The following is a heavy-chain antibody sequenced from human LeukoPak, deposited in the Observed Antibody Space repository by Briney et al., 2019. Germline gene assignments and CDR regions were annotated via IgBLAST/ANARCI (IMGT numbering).Heavy chain of an antibody. V-gene: IGHV4-59*01. Sequence: LSETLSLTCTVSGGSISSYYWSWIRQPPGKGLEWIGYIYYSGSTNYNPSLKSRVTISVDTSKNQFSLKLSSVTAADTAVYYCARELASGWYGNFQHWGQGTLVTVSS. CDR3: ARELASGWYGNFQH. CDR1: GGSISSYY. CDR2: IYYSGST. D-gene: IGHD6-13*01. J-gene: IGHJ1*01.